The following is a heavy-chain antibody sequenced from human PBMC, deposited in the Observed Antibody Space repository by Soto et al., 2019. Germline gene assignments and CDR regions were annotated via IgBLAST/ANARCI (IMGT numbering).Heavy chain of an antibody. Sequence: SVKVSCKASGGTFSSYAISWVRQAPGQGLEWMGGIIPIFGTANYAQKFQGRVTITADESTSTAYMELSSLRSEDTAVYYCARGVITMIVEGYYYYGMDVWRQGTTVTVSS. CDR3: ARGVITMIVEGYYYYGMDV. V-gene: IGHV1-69*13. D-gene: IGHD3-22*01. J-gene: IGHJ6*02. CDR1: GGTFSSYA. CDR2: IIPIFGTA.